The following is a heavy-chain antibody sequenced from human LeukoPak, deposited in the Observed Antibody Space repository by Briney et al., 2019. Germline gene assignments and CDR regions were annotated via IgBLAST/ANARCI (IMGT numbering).Heavy chain of an antibody. D-gene: IGHD3-22*01. CDR2: IYYSGST. J-gene: IGHJ2*01. CDR3: ARDQGNPHISGYYYDWYFDL. Sequence: PSETLSLTCTVSGGSISSYYWSWIRQPPGKGLEWIGYIYYSGSTNYNPSLKSRVTISVDTSKNQFSLKLSSVTAADTAVYYCARDQGNPHISGYYYDWYFDLWGRGTLVTVSS. V-gene: IGHV4-59*01. CDR1: GGSISSYY.